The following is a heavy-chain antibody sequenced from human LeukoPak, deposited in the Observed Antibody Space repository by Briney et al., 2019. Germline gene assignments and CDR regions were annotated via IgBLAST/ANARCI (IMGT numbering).Heavy chain of an antibody. J-gene: IGHJ4*02. Sequence: GGSLRLSCAASGFTFNNYEMNWVRQAPGKGLEWISYVSSSGTTIYYADSVKGRFTISRDNAKNSLYLQLNSLRAEDTAVYYCARDLPGVVFFDYWGQGTLVTVSS. D-gene: IGHD2-15*01. CDR1: GFTFNNYE. V-gene: IGHV3-48*03. CDR2: VSSSGTTI. CDR3: ARDLPGVVFFDY.